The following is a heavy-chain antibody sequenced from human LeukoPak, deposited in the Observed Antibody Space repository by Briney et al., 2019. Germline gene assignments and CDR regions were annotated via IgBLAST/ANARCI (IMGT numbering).Heavy chain of an antibody. CDR2: IYTSGIT. Sequence: GSLRLSCAASGFTFSSCDVSWVRQAPGKGLECIGYIYTSGITNYNPSLKSRVTISVDTTKNQFSLKLSSVTAADTAVYYCARGGDYGVDYWGQGTLVTVSS. D-gene: IGHD4-17*01. J-gene: IGHJ4*02. V-gene: IGHV4-4*09. CDR1: GFTFSSCD. CDR3: ARGGDYGVDY.